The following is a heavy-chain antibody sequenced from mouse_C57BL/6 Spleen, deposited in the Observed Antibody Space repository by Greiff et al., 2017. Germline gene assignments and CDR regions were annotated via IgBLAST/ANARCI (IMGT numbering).Heavy chain of an antibody. CDR1: GYTFTDYY. J-gene: IGHJ2*01. CDR2: INPNNGGT. CDR3: ARWGGSYYFDY. V-gene: IGHV1-26*01. Sequence: EVQLQQSGPELVKPGASVKISCKASGYTFTDYYMNWVKQSHGKSLEWIGDINPNNGGTSYNQKFKGKATLTVDKSSSTAYMELRSLTSEDSAVYDCARWGGSYYFDYWGQGTTLTVSS.